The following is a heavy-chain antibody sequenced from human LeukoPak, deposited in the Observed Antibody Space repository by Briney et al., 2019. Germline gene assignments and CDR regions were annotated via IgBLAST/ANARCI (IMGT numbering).Heavy chain of an antibody. D-gene: IGHD2-8*01. Sequence: SETLSLTCTVSGGSISSSSYYWGWIRQPPGKGLEWIGSIYYSGSTYYNPSLKSRVTISVDTSKNQFSLKLSSVTAADTAVYYCARERRDIVLMVYAHFDYWGQGTLVTVSS. CDR1: GGSISSSSYY. CDR2: IYYSGST. J-gene: IGHJ4*02. V-gene: IGHV4-39*02. CDR3: ARERRDIVLMVYAHFDY.